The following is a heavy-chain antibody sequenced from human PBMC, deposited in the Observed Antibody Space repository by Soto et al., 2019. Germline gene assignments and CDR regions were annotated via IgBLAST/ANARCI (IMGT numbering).Heavy chain of an antibody. V-gene: IGHV4-59*01. CDR1: GGSIRSYY. J-gene: IGHJ6*02. CDR2: IYYSGST. CDR3: ATGGGRFNYGMDV. Sequence: QVQLQESGPGLVKPSETLSLTCTVSGGSIRSYYWSWIRQPPGKRLEWIGYIYYSGSTNYNPSLKSRVTISVHTSKNQLSLKLSSVTAADTALYYCATGGGRFNYGMDVWGQGTTVTVSS. D-gene: IGHD3-10*01.